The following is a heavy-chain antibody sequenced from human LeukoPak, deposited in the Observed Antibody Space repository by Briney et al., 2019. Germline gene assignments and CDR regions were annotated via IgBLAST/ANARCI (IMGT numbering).Heavy chain of an antibody. V-gene: IGHV1-2*02. CDR1: GYSITAYY. CDR3: ARGSYSGYDEDNWFDP. CDR2: INPNSGGT. Sequence: ASVKVSCKASGYSITAYYMHWVRQAPGQGLEWVGWINPNSGGTNYAQKFQGRVTMTRDTSISTAHMDLSSLRSDDTAVYYCARGSYSGYDEDNWFDPWGQGTLVTVSS. J-gene: IGHJ5*02. D-gene: IGHD5-12*01.